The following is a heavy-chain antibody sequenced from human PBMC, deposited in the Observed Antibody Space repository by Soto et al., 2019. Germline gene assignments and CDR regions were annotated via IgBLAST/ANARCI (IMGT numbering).Heavy chain of an antibody. V-gene: IGHV4-39*01. CDR3: VRLEGLATISYYFAY. CDR1: GGSVSSSSYY. D-gene: IGHD3-9*01. CDR2: VYYSGST. Sequence: SETLSLTCTVAGGSVSSSSYYWGWVRQPPGKGLEWIGSVYYSGSTYYNPSLESRVTISVDKSKNQFSLKLMSLSAADTAVYFFVRLEGLATISYYFAYSGQGALVTVSS. J-gene: IGHJ4*02.